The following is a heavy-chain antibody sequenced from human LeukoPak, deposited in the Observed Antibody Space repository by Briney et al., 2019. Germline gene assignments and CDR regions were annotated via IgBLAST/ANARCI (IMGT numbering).Heavy chain of an antibody. D-gene: IGHD5-18*01. CDR1: GGTFSSYA. V-gene: IGHV1-69*13. J-gene: IGHJ3*02. CDR2: IIPIFGTA. Sequence: SVKVSCKASGGTFSSYAISWVRQAPGQGLEWMGGIIPIFGTANYAQKFQGRATITADESTSTAYMELSSLRSEDTAVYYCARDNLGYSSWDAFDIWGQGTMVTVSS. CDR3: ARDNLGYSSWDAFDI.